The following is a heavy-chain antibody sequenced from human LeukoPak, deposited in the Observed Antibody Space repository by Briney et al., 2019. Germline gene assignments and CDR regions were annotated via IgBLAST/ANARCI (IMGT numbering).Heavy chain of an antibody. J-gene: IGHJ3*02. CDR2: IYTSGST. D-gene: IGHD2-2*01. V-gene: IGHV4-4*07. CDR3: ARDIVVVPAASPLRAFDI. CDR1: GGSISRYY. Sequence: PSETLSLTCTVSGGSISRYYGSWIRQPAGKGLEWIGRIYTSGSTNYNTSLKSRVTMSVGTSKNQFSLKLSSVTAADTAVYYCARDIVVVPAASPLRAFDIWGQGTMVTVSS.